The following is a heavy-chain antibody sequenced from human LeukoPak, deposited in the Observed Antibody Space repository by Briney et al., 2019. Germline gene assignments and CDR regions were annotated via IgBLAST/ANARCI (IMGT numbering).Heavy chain of an antibody. CDR3: ARERRPYCSSTSCYSMFVDY. J-gene: IGHJ4*02. V-gene: IGHV4-59*01. Sequence: PSETLSLTCTVSGGSISSYFWSWIRQPPGKGLEWIGYIYYSGSTNYNPSLKSRVTISVDTSKNKFSLKLSSVTAADTAVYYCARERRPYCSSTSCYSMFVDYWGQGTLVTVSS. CDR2: IYYSGST. CDR1: GGSISSYF. D-gene: IGHD2-2*01.